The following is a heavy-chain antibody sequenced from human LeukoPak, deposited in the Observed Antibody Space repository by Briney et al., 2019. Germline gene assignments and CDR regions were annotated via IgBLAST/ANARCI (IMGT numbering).Heavy chain of an antibody. D-gene: IGHD3-22*01. CDR3: ARVRYDSSSYGHYYYGMDV. J-gene: IGHJ6*02. Sequence: ASVKVSCTASGYTFTSYGISWVRQAPGQGLEWMGWISAYSGNTNYAQKLQGRVTMTTDTSTSTAYMELRSLRSDDTAVYYCARVRYDSSSYGHYYYGMDVWGQGTTVTVSS. CDR2: ISAYSGNT. V-gene: IGHV1-18*01. CDR1: GYTFTSYG.